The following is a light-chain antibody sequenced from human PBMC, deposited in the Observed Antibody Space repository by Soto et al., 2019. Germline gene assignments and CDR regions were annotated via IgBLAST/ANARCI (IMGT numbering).Light chain of an antibody. Sequence: DIQMTQSPSSLSASVGDRVAITCRASQNIRNYLIWSKQKPGKAPKVLIYGAASLQSGVPSRFSGSGSGTNFTLTINSLQPEDYATYYCQQSYNIQALTFGGGTKVEIK. J-gene: IGKJ4*01. CDR2: GAA. CDR3: QQSYNIQALT. V-gene: IGKV1-39*01. CDR1: QNIRNY.